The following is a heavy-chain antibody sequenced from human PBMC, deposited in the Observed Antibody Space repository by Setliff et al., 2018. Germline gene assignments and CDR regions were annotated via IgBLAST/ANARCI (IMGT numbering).Heavy chain of an antibody. CDR2: INPNSGGT. V-gene: IGHV1-2*04. J-gene: IGHJ3*02. CDR3: ATPRSGIIDAFDI. D-gene: IGHD2-15*01. CDR1: GYTFTGYY. Sequence: ASVKVSCKASGYTFTGYYMHWVRQAPGQGLEWMGWINPNSGGTNYAQKSQGWVTMTRDTSISTAYMELSSLRSEDTAVYYCATPRSGIIDAFDIWGQGTMVTVSS.